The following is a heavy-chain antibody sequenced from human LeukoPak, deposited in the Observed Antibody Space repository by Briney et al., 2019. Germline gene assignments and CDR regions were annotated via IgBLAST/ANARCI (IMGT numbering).Heavy chain of an antibody. Sequence: PSETLSLTCTVSGGSISSYYWSWIRQPPGKGLEWIGYIYYSGSTNYNPSLKSRVTISVDTSKNQFSLKLSSVTAADTAVYYCARGFDWLLPSVYYCYMDVWGKGTTVTVSS. V-gene: IGHV4-59*01. CDR3: ARGFDWLLPSVYYCYMDV. CDR2: IYYSGST. CDR1: GGSISSYY. D-gene: IGHD3-9*01. J-gene: IGHJ6*03.